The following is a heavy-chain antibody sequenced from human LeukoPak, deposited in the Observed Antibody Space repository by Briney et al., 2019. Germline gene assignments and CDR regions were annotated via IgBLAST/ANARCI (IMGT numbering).Heavy chain of an antibody. V-gene: IGHV4-61*01. D-gene: IGHD6-19*01. J-gene: IGHJ4*02. CDR3: ARGRGAVAGRSQFDF. CDR2: IYYSGST. Sequence: PSESLSLTCFVSGGSVSSDSYYWSWIRQPPGMGLEWIGYIYYSGSTNYNPSLKSRVTISVDTSKNQFSLKLSSVTAADTAVYYCARGRGAVAGRSQFDFWGQGTLVTVFS. CDR1: GGSVSSDSYY.